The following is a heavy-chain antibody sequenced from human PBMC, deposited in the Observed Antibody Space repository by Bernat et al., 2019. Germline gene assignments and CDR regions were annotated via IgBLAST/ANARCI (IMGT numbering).Heavy chain of an antibody. V-gene: IGHV3-33*01. J-gene: IGHJ4*02. CDR3: ARARTVTNFYFDY. D-gene: IGHD4-4*01. Sequence: VGGVGSGGGVVQRGGSRRLSCAAAGFTVSSYGMQWVRQAPGKGLQWVAVIWYDGSNKYYAESVKGRFTISRDNSKNTLYLQMNSRRAEDTAVYSCARARTVTNFYFDYWGQGTLVTVSS. CDR2: IWYDGSNK. CDR1: GFTVSSYG.